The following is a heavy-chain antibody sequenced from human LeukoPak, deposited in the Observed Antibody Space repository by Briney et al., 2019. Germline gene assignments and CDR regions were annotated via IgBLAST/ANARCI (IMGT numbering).Heavy chain of an antibody. CDR3: AGTSTILKGYFDY. CDR1: GFTVSSNY. D-gene: IGHD3-3*01. V-gene: IGHV3-53*01. Sequence: GGSLRLSCAASGFTVSSNYMSWVRQAPGKGLEWVSVIYSGGTTYYADSVRGRFTISRDNSKNTLYLQMNSLRAEDTAVYYCAGTSTILKGYFDYWGQGTLVTVSS. CDR2: IYSGGTT. J-gene: IGHJ4*02.